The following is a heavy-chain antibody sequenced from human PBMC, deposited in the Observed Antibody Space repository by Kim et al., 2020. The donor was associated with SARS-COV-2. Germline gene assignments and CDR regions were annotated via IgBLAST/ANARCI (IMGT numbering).Heavy chain of an antibody. Sequence: GSLRLSCAASGFTFGDYGMIWVRQAPRKGLEWVSAISDSGAATYYADSMRGRFTISRDNSKNMLYLQLNSLRIEDTAVYYCAKSPIPVGLLPVVWGQGTLVTVSS. CDR3: AKSPIPVGLLPVV. CDR2: ISDSGAAT. D-gene: IGHD6-19*01. CDR1: GFTFGDYG. V-gene: IGHV3-23*01. J-gene: IGHJ4*02.